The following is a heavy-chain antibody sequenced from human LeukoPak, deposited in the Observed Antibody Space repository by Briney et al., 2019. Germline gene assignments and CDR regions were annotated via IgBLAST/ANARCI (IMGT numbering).Heavy chain of an antibody. Sequence: TGGSLRLSCAASGFTFSSYWMSWVRQAPGKGREWVANIKQDGSEKYYVDSVKGRFTISRDNAKNSLYLQMNSLRAEDTAVYYCARGINYYDRLFDYWGQGTLVTVSS. CDR3: ARGINYYDRLFDY. V-gene: IGHV3-7*01. CDR2: IKQDGSEK. D-gene: IGHD3-22*01. CDR1: GFTFSSYW. J-gene: IGHJ4*02.